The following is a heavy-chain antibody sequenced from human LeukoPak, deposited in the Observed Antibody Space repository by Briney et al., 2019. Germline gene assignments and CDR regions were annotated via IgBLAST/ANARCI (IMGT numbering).Heavy chain of an antibody. D-gene: IGHD6-19*01. CDR2: IYYSGST. V-gene: IGHV4-59*01. J-gene: IGHJ4*02. CDR1: GGSISSYY. CDR3: ARGPVAGLNTH. Sequence: SETLSLTCTVSGGSISSYYWSWIRQPPGKGLEWIGYIYYSGSTNYNPSLKSRVTISVDTSKNQFSLTLSSVTAADTAVYYCARGPVAGLNTHWGQGTLVTVSS.